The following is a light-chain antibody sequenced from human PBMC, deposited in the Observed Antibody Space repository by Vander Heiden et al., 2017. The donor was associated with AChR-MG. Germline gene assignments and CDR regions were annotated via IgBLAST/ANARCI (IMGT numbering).Light chain of an antibody. J-gene: IGKJ4*01. CDR2: GAS. Sequence: EIVLTQSPGTLSVYPGERATLSCRASQSVSSSYLAWYHQKPVLAPRLLIYGASSMATGIPDRPSGSGSGTDFTLTISRLEPEDFAVYYCEQDCSSHLFGGGSREELK. CDR1: QSVSSSY. CDR3: EQDCSSHL. V-gene: IGKV3-20*01.